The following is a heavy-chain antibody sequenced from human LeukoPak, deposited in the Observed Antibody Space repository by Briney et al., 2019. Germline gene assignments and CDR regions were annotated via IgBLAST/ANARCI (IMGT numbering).Heavy chain of an antibody. V-gene: IGHV4-39*07. D-gene: IGHD1-7*01. CDR2: INHSGST. CDR1: GGSISSGGYY. J-gene: IGHJ5*02. Sequence: SETLSLTCTVSGGSISSGGYYWSWIRQPPGKGLEWIGEINHSGSTNYNPSLKSRVTISVDTSKNQFSLKLSSVTAADTAVYYCARVRNYAYNWFDPWGQGTLVTVSS. CDR3: ARVRNYAYNWFDP.